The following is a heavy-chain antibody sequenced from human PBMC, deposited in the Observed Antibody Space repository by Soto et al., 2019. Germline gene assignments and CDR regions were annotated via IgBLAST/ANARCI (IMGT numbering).Heavy chain of an antibody. CDR1: GFTFSSYA. J-gene: IGHJ4*02. D-gene: IGHD6-6*01. V-gene: IGHV3-30-3*01. CDR3: ARGLAARGDYYFDY. CDR2: ISYDGSNK. Sequence: QVQLVESGGGVVQPGRSLRLSCAASGFTFSSYAMHWVRQAPGKGLEWVAVISYDGSNKYYADSVKGRFTISRDNSKNTLYLQMNSLRAEDTTVYYCARGLAARGDYYFDYWGQGTLVTVSS.